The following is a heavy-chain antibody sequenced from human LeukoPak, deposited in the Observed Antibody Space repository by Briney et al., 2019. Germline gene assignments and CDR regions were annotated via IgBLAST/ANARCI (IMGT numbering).Heavy chain of an antibody. CDR1: GGTFSSYA. CDR3: ARDDYCGGDCYFWFDP. D-gene: IGHD2-21*02. Sequence: GASVKVSCKASGGTFSSYAISWVRQAPGQGLEWMGRIIPIFGIANYAQKFQGRVTITADKSTSTAYMELSSLRSEDTAVYYCARDDYCGGDCYFWFDPWGQGTLVTVSS. V-gene: IGHV1-69*04. CDR2: IIPIFGIA. J-gene: IGHJ5*02.